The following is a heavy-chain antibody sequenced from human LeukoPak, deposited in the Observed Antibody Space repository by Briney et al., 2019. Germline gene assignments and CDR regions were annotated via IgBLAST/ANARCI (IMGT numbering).Heavy chain of an antibody. CDR1: GFTFGDYA. CDR2: IRSKSYGGTT. D-gene: IGHD6-13*01. V-gene: IGHV3-49*04. CDR3: TRDQAPGYSSSWFLDY. J-gene: IGHJ4*02. Sequence: PGRSLRLSCTTSGFTFGDYAMSWVRQAPGKGLEWVGFIRSKSYGGTTEYAASVKGRFTISRDDSKSIAYLQMNSLKTEDTALYYCTRDQAPGYSSSWFLDYWGQGTLVTVSS.